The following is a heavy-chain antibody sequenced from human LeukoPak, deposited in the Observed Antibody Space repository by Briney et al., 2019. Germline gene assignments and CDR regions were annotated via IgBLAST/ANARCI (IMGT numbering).Heavy chain of an antibody. V-gene: IGHV3-23*01. CDR3: AKWGDYDVLTGYYVSDY. Sequence: GASLRLSCAASGFTFGNYAMSWVRQAPGKGLEWVSAITGSGGNTYYADSVKGRFTISRDSSKNTVFLQMNSLGAEDTAVYYCAKWGDYDVLTGYYVSDYWGQGTLVTVSS. CDR2: ITGSGGNT. D-gene: IGHD3-9*01. J-gene: IGHJ4*02. CDR1: GFTFGNYA.